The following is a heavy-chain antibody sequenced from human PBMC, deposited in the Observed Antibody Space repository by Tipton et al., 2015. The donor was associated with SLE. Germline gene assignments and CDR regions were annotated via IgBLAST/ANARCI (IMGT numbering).Heavy chain of an antibody. CDR2: IYSGGST. CDR3: ARGSGYADY. V-gene: IGHV3-53*05. Sequence: GSLRLSCAASGFTFSSYAMSWVRQAPGKGLEWVSVIYSGGSTYYADSVKGRFTISRDNSKNTLYLQMNSLRAEDTAGYYCARGSGYADYWGQGTLVTVSS. CDR1: GFTFSSYA. D-gene: IGHD5-12*01. J-gene: IGHJ4*02.